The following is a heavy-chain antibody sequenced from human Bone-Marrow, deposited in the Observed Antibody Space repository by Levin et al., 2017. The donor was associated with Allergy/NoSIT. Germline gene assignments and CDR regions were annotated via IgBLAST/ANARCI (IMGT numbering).Heavy chain of an antibody. D-gene: IGHD3-10*01. CDR2: INHSGST. Sequence: KSGGSLRLSCAVYGGSFSGYYWSWIRQPPGKGLEWIGEINHSGSTNYNPSLKSRVTISVDTSKNQFSLKLSSVTAADTAVYYCARGGYYGLATLDYWGQGTLVTVSS. J-gene: IGHJ4*02. V-gene: IGHV4-34*01. CDR3: ARGGYYGLATLDY. CDR1: GGSFSGYY.